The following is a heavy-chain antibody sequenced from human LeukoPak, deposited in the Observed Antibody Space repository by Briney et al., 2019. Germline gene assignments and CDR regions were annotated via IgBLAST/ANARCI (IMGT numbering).Heavy chain of an antibody. Sequence: GGSLRLSCAASGFTFSSYGMHWVRQAPGKGLEWVALIWYDGSNKYYADSVKGRFTVSRDNSKNTLYLQMNSLRAEDTAVYYCAKGPGRVDYWGQGTLVTVSS. J-gene: IGHJ4*02. CDR2: IWYDGSNK. CDR1: GFTFSSYG. CDR3: AKGPGRVDY. V-gene: IGHV3-33*06.